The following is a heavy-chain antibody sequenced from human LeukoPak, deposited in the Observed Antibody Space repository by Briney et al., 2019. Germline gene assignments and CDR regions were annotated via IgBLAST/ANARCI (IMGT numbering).Heavy chain of an antibody. D-gene: IGHD6-19*01. J-gene: IGHJ6*03. Sequence: PSETLSLTCTVSGGSISSSSYYWGWIRQPPGKGLEWIGSIYYSGSTYYNPSLKSRVTMSVDTSKNQFSLKLSSVTAADTAVYYCARDRPTIAVAGYEDHYYYYMDVWGKGTTVTISS. CDR1: GGSISSSSYY. CDR3: ARDRPTIAVAGYEDHYYYYMDV. V-gene: IGHV4-39*07. CDR2: IYYSGST.